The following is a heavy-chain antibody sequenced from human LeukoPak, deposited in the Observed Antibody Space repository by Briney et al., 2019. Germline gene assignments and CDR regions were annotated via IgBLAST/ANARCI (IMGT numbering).Heavy chain of an antibody. D-gene: IGHD3-22*01. J-gene: IGHJ4*02. V-gene: IGHV1-69*05. Sequence: ASVKVSCKASGGTFSSYAISWVRQAPGQGLEWMGRIIPIFGTANYAQKFQGRVTITTDESTSTAYMELSSLRSEDTAVYYCATQSYDSSGYEVDFDYWGQGTLVTVSS. CDR2: IIPIFGTA. CDR1: GGTFSSYA. CDR3: ATQSYDSSGYEVDFDY.